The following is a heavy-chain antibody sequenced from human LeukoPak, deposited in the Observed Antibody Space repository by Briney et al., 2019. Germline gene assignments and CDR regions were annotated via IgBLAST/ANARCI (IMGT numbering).Heavy chain of an antibody. CDR2: ISASGGST. D-gene: IGHD3-16*01. J-gene: IGHJ4*02. Sequence: GGSLRLSCAASGLTFSSYAMSWVRQAPGKGLEWVSVISASGGSTYYADSVKGRFTISRDNSKNTLYLQTNSLRAEDTAVYYCAKDRGGAYWGQGTLVTVSS. V-gene: IGHV3-23*01. CDR3: AKDRGGAY. CDR1: GLTFSSYA.